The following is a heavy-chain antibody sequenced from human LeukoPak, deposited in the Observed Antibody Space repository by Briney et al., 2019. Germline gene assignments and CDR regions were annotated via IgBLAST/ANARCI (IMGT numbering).Heavy chain of an antibody. D-gene: IGHD3-22*01. CDR2: IYYSGST. V-gene: IGHV4-39*07. CDR1: GGSISSSSYY. Sequence: SETLSLTCTVSGGSISSSSYYWGWIRQPPGKGLEWIGSIYYSGSTYYNPSLKSRVTISVDTSKNQFSLKLSSVTAADTAVYYCARGVTDYYGSSGSNFDYWGQGTLVTVSS. CDR3: ARGVTDYYGSSGSNFDY. J-gene: IGHJ4*02.